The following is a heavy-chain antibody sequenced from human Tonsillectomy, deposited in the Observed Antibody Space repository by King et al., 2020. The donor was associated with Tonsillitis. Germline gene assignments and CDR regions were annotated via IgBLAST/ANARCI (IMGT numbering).Heavy chain of an antibody. CDR2: IGTAGDT. Sequence: VQLVESGGGLVQPGGSLRLSCAASGFTFSSYDMHWVRQATGKGLEWVSAIGTAGDTYYPGSVKGRFTISRENAKNSLYLQMNSLRAGDTAVYYCARAEPNKDYGDYVFGDFDLWGRGTLVTVSS. D-gene: IGHD4-17*01. CDR3: ARAEPNKDYGDYVFGDFDL. CDR1: GFTFSSYD. V-gene: IGHV3-13*01. J-gene: IGHJ2*01.